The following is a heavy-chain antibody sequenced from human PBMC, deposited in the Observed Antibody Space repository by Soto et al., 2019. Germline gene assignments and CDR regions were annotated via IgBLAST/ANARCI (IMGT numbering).Heavy chain of an antibody. V-gene: IGHV1-46*03. CDR3: ASVRLGADAFDI. Sequence: ASVKVSCKASGYTFTSYYMHWVRQAPGQGLEWMGIINPSGGSTSYAQKFQGRVTMTRDTSTSTVYMELSSLRSEDTAVYYCASVRLGADAFDIWGQGTMVTVSS. D-gene: IGHD3-3*01. J-gene: IGHJ3*02. CDR1: GYTFTSYY. CDR2: INPSGGST.